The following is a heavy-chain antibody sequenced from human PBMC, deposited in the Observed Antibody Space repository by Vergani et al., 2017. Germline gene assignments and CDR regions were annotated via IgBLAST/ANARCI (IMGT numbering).Heavy chain of an antibody. CDR1: GYTFTGYY. CDR2: IKPNSGGT. V-gene: IGHV1-2*02. Sequence: QVQLVQSGAEVKKPGASVKVSCKASGYTFTGYYMHWVRQAPGQGLEWMGWIKPNSGGTNYAQKFKGRVTMTRDTSISTAYMELSRLRSDDPAVYYCARGATMVRGAPGDWGQGTLVTVSS. J-gene: IGHJ4*02. D-gene: IGHD3-10*01. CDR3: ARGATMVRGAPGD.